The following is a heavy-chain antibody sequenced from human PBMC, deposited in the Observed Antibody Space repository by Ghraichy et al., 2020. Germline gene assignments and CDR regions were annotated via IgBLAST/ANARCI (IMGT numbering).Heavy chain of an antibody. J-gene: IGHJ4*02. CDR2: MNHSGSS. D-gene: IGHD3-22*01. CDR1: GGSFRGYY. Sequence: SETLSLTCGVNGGSFRGYYWTWIRQPPGKGLEWIGEMNHSGSSAYNPSFNSRVAISLDTSKNQFSLNLTSVTAADAAVYYCARGRTYHYEATSYYAYWGRGTQVTVSS. CDR3: ARGRTYHYEATSYYAY. V-gene: IGHV4-34*01.